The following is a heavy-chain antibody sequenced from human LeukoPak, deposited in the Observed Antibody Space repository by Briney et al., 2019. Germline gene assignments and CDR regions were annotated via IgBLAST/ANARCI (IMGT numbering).Heavy chain of an antibody. CDR3: AREGCSSTSCYDY. Sequence: GGSLSLSCAASGFTFSGYEMNWVRQAPGKGLEWVSYISSSASTIYYADSVKGRFTISRDNAKNSLYLQMNSLRAEDTAVYYCAREGCSSTSCYDYWGQGTLVTVSS. J-gene: IGHJ4*02. CDR2: ISSSASTI. CDR1: GFTFSGYE. V-gene: IGHV3-48*03. D-gene: IGHD2-2*01.